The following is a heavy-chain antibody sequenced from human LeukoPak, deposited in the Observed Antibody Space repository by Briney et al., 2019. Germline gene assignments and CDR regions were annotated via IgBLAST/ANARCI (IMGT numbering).Heavy chain of an antibody. J-gene: IGHJ4*02. CDR1: GFTFSNYA. D-gene: IGHD4-23*01. CDR3: AKGSATTVVTIDY. CDR2: ISSDGSDK. V-gene: IGHV3-30*18. Sequence: GGSLRLSCAASGFTFSNYAMSWVRQAPGKGLEWVAVISSDGSDKYYADSVKGRFTISRDNSKNTMYLQMNSLRDEDTAVYYCAKGSATTVVTIDYWGQGTLVTVSS.